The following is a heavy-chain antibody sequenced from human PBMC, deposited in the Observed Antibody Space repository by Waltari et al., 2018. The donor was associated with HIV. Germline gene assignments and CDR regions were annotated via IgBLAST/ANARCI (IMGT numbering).Heavy chain of an antibody. CDR2: IYTTGKP. D-gene: IGHD2-21*01. CDR3: ARTNSIHRRWFFDL. V-gene: IGHV4-61*02. CDR1: AGSISSGSYY. J-gene: IGHJ2*01. Sequence: QVQLQESGPGLVKPSQTLSLTCTVSAGSISSGSYYWSWDGRTAGKRLEWIGHIYTTGKPKYNPPLKNQITITVDKSKSQFSLKLSSVTAADTAVYYRARTNSIHRRWFFDLWGRGTLVTVSS.